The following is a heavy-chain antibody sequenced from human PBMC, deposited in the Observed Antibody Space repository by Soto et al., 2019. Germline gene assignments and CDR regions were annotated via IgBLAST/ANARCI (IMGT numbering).Heavy chain of an antibody. CDR1: GFTFSSYD. CDR2: IGTAGDT. V-gene: IGHV3-13*01. Sequence: PGGSLRLSCAASGFTFSSYDFHWVRQATGKGLEWVSAIGTAGDTYYAGSEKGRFTISRDNAKNQVVLTMTKMDSVDTATYYCTHGSGMGGNSWLPGLWG. CDR3: THGSGMGGNSWLPGL. D-gene: IGHD6-13*01. J-gene: IGHJ2*01.